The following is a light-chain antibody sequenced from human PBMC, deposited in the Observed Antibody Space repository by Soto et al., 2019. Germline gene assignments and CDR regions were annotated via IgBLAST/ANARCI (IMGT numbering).Light chain of an antibody. CDR2: EVS. CDR1: SSDVGGYNY. Sequence: ALTQPASVSGSPGQSITISCTGTSSDVGGYNYVSWYQQHPGKAPKLMIYEVSNRPSGVSNRFSGSKSGSTASLTISGLQAEDEADYYCSSYTSSSTLEVFGTGTKVTVL. J-gene: IGLJ1*01. V-gene: IGLV2-14*01. CDR3: SSYTSSSTLEV.